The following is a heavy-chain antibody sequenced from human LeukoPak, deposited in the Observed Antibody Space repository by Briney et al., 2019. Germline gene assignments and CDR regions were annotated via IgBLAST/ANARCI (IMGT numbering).Heavy chain of an antibody. CDR1: GFTVSSIH. Sequence: GGSLRLSCAASGFTVSSIHMVWVRQAPGKGLEWVSVTYTGGNSYYADSVKGRFIISRDISKNTLYLQMNSLRAEDTAVYYCAKGSSSWRFDYWGQGTLVTVSS. CDR2: TYTGGNS. V-gene: IGHV3-53*01. CDR3: AKGSSSWRFDY. D-gene: IGHD6-13*01. J-gene: IGHJ4*02.